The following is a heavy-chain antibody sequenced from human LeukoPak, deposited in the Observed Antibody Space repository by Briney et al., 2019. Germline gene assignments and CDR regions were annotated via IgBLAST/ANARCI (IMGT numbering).Heavy chain of an antibody. CDR2: IYPGDSDK. Sequence: GESLKISCKGSGYRFSTYWIGWVRQMPGKGLESVAIIYPGDSDKRYNPSFQGHVTISDDKSINTAYLQWTSLEASDTAMYYCARHATYGDFTVNDAFHVWGQGTMVTVSS. J-gene: IGHJ3*01. CDR1: GYRFSTYW. V-gene: IGHV5-51*01. CDR3: ARHATYGDFTVNDAFHV. D-gene: IGHD4-17*01.